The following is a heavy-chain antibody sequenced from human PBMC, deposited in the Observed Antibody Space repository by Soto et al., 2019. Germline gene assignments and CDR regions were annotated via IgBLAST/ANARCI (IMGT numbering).Heavy chain of an antibody. Sequence: SETLSLPCTVYGASISGFYWSWIRTSAGKGLEWIGRIYATGTTDYNPSLKSRVMMSVDTSKKQFSLKLKSVTVADTAVYYCVRDGTKTLRDWFDPWGQGTSVTVSS. CDR1: GASISGFY. D-gene: IGHD1-1*01. CDR2: IYATGTT. CDR3: VRDGTKTLRDWFDP. V-gene: IGHV4-4*07. J-gene: IGHJ5*02.